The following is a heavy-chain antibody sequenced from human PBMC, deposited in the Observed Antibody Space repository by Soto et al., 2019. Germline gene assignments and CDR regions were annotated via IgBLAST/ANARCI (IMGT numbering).Heavy chain of an antibody. Sequence: SETLSLTCTVSGGSISSSDFYWGWLRQPPGKGLDFIGSMYYSGTTYYNPSLKNRITISVDTSKNQFSLKLISVTAADTAVYYCAVVGSTGNWFDPWGQGALVTVSS. J-gene: IGHJ5*02. CDR1: GGSISSSDFY. CDR2: MYYSGTT. CDR3: AVVGSTGNWFDP. D-gene: IGHD3-22*01. V-gene: IGHV4-39*01.